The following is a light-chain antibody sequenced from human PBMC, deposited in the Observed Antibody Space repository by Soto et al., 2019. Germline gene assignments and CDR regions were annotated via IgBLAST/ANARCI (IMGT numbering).Light chain of an antibody. CDR3: SSYTTRSTLV. J-gene: IGLJ2*01. Sequence: SALTQPASVSGSPGQSITISCTGTSSDVGAYDFVSWYQHSPGKAPKLVTFDVTHRPPGISDRFSGSKSANTASLTISGLQAADEAFYYYSSYTTRSTLVFGGGTKLTVL. V-gene: IGLV2-14*01. CDR2: DVT. CDR1: SSDVGAYDF.